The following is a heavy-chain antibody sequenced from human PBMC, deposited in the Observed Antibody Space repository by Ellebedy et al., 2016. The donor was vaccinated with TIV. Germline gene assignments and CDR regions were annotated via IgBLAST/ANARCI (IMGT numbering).Heavy chain of an antibody. D-gene: IGHD2-2*01. CDR1: GGTFSSYA. CDR2: IIPIFGTA. Sequence: SVKVSXKASGGTFSSYAISWVRQAPGQGLEWMGGIIPIFGTANYAQKCQGRVTITADESTSTAYMELSSLRSEDTAVYYCARDRGAIVVVPAAPRPKPYYYYGMDVWGQGTTVTVSS. CDR3: ARDRGAIVVVPAAPRPKPYYYYGMDV. J-gene: IGHJ6*02. V-gene: IGHV1-69*13.